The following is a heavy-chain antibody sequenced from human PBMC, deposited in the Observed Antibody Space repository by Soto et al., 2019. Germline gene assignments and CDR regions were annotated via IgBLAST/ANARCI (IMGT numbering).Heavy chain of an antibody. CDR2: IFPLTDIP. V-gene: IGHV1-69*02. CDR3: ARGPLVVFNYFEP. Sequence: QVQLVQSGTEVKKPGSSVKVSCKASGGTFRNYPINWVLQAPGQGLEWMGSIFPLTDIPDYAQNFQARPTISADKSTSTAYMELSSLTADDTAMYFCARGPLVVFNYFEPWGQGTLVTVSS. CDR1: GGTFRNYP. J-gene: IGHJ4*02.